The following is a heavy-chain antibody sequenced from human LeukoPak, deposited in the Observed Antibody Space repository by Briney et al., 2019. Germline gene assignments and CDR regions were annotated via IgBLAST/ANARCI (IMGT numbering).Heavy chain of an antibody. CDR1: GGSISSGDYY. D-gene: IGHD5/OR15-5a*01. CDR3: AREHATSTSFGY. CDR2: IYYSGST. V-gene: IGHV4-30-4*01. Sequence: SETLSLTCTVSGGSISSGDYYWSWIRQPPGKGLEWIGYIYYSGSTYYNPSLKSRVTISVDTSKNQFSLKLSSVTAADTAVYYCAREHATSTSFGYWGQGTLVTVSS. J-gene: IGHJ4*02.